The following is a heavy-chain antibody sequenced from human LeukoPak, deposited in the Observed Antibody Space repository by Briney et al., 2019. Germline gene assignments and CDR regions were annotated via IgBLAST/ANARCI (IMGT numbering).Heavy chain of an antibody. CDR3: ATPYYGSGSPDYYYGMDV. CDR2: FDPEDGET. V-gene: IGHV1-24*01. CDR1: GYTFTELS. J-gene: IGHJ6*02. D-gene: IGHD3-10*01. Sequence: ASVKVSCKVSGYTFTELSMHWVRQAPGKGLEWMGGFDPEDGETIYAQKFQGRVTMTEDTSTDTAYMELSSLRSEDTAVYYCATPYYGSGSPDYYYGMDVWGQGTPVTVSS.